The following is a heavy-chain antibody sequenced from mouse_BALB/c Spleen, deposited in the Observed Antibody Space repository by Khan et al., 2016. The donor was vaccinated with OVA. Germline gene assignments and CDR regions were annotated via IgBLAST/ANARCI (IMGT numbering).Heavy chain of an antibody. J-gene: IGHJ3*01. Sequence: EVELVESGGDLVKPGGSLKLSCAASGFTFSSYSMSRVRQTPDKRLEWVASISSGGDYTYYPDSVKGRFTISRDNAKNTLYLQMSDLKSEDTAMSYCADHLTGSFDYWGQGTLVTVSA. V-gene: IGHV5-6*01. CDR3: ADHLTGSFDY. D-gene: IGHD4-1*01. CDR1: GFTFSSYS. CDR2: ISSGGDYT.